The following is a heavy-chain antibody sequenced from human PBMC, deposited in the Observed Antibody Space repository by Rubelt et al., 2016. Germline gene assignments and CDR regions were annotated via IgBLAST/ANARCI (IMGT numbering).Heavy chain of an antibody. CDR1: GYTFTGYY. Sequence: QVKLVQSGAEVKKPGASVKVSCKASGYTFTGYYIHWVRQAPGQGLEWMGWISAYNGNTNYAQKLQGRVTLTTDTSTSTAYMELRSLRSDDKAVYYCARPIDYGDLDYYYYGMDVWGQGTTVTVSS. V-gene: IGHV1-18*04. CDR2: ISAYNGNT. D-gene: IGHD4-17*01. CDR3: ARPIDYGDLDYYYYGMDV. J-gene: IGHJ6*02.